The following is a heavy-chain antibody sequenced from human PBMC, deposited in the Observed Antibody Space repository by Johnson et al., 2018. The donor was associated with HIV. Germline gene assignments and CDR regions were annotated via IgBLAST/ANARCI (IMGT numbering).Heavy chain of an antibody. CDR1: GFTFSSYW. CDR2: INSDGSST. V-gene: IGHV3-74*02. CDR3: ARGGSYLTLDDAFDI. Sequence: VQLVESGGGLVQSGGSLRLSCAASGFTFSSYWMHWVRQGPGKGLVWVSRINSDGSSTRYADSVKGRFTISRDNAKNTLYLQMNSLRAEDTAVYYCARGGSYLTLDDAFDIWGQGTMVTVSS. J-gene: IGHJ3*02. D-gene: IGHD1-26*01.